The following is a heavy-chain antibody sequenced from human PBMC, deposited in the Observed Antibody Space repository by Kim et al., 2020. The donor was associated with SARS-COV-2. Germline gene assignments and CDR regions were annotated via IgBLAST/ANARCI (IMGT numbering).Heavy chain of an antibody. J-gene: IGHJ4*02. D-gene: IGHD5-12*01. Sequence: NHTTTRRFTISVDTSKNQFSLKLSSVTAADTAVYYCARRTSGYAPFDYWGQGTLVTVSS. CDR3: ARRTSGYAPFDY. V-gene: IGHV4-59*12.